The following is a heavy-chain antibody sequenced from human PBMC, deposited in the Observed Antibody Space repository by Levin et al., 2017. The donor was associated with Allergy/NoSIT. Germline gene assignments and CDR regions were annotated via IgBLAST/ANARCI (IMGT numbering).Heavy chain of an antibody. CDR2: ISTSSSTI. Sequence: PGGSLRLSCAASGFTFSTYSMNWVRQAPGKGLEWVSYISTSSSTIYYVDSVKGRFTISRDNAENALYLQMNSLRAEDTAVYYCARGYSSGRKAFDIWGQGTMVTVSS. V-gene: IGHV3-48*01. CDR3: ARGYSSGRKAFDI. CDR1: GFTFSTYS. D-gene: IGHD6-19*01. J-gene: IGHJ3*02.